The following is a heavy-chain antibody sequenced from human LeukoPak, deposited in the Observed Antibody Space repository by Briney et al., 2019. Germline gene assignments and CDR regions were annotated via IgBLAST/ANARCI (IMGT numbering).Heavy chain of an antibody. J-gene: IGHJ4*02. CDR2: INWNGGST. Sequence: GSLRLSCAGAGFTFDDYGMSWVRQAPGKGLERVSGINWNGGSTGYADSVKGRFTISRDNAKNSLYLQMNSLRAEDTALYYCARGYSGSYYLLDFWGQGTLVTVSS. CDR1: GFTFDDYG. D-gene: IGHD1-26*01. V-gene: IGHV3-20*04. CDR3: ARGYSGSYYLLDF.